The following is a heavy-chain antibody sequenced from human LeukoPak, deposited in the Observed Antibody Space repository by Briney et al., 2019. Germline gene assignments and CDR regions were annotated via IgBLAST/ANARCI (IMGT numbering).Heavy chain of an antibody. CDR1: GYTFTSYA. V-gene: IGHV7-4-1*02. CDR2: INTNTGNP. Sequence: GASVKVSCKASGYTFTSYAMNWVRQAPGQGLEWMGWINTNTGNPTHAQGFTGRFVFSLDTSVSTADLQISSLKAEDTAVYYCARDRVLLWFGESYYFDYWGQGTLVTVSS. J-gene: IGHJ4*02. CDR3: ARDRVLLWFGESYYFDY. D-gene: IGHD3-10*01.